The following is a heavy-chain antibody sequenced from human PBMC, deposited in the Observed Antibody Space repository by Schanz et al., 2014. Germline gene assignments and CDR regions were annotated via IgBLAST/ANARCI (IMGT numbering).Heavy chain of an antibody. CDR3: APLDDCGGGCPINDAFDV. CDR2: ISYDGTNK. D-gene: IGHD2-21*01. Sequence: QVQLVESGGGVVQPGRSLRLSCAASGFTFSSYTMHWVRQAPGTGLEWVAVISYDGTNKYYADSVKGRFTISRDNSKNTLYLHMNSLRVEDTAVYYCAPLDDCGGGCPINDAFDVWGQGTMVTVSS. V-gene: IGHV3-30*04. J-gene: IGHJ3*01. CDR1: GFTFSSYT.